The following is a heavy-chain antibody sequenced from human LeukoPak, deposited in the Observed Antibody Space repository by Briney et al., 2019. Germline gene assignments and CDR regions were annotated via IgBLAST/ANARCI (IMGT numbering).Heavy chain of an antibody. V-gene: IGHV3-48*01. CDR3: AKEFKQRDFDL. CDR2: ISSSSSTI. J-gene: IGHJ2*01. Sequence: GGSLRLSCAASGFTFSSYSMNWVRQAPGKGLEWVSYISSSSSTIYYADSVKGRFTISRDNSKNTLYLQMNSLRAEDTAVYYCAKEFKQRDFDLWGRGTLVTVSS. CDR1: GFTFSSYS. D-gene: IGHD6-25*01.